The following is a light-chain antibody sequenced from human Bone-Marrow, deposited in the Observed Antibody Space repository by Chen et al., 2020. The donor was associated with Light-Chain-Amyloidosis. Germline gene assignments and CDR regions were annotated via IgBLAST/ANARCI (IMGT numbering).Light chain of an antibody. CDR3: QSADSSGTYEVI. V-gene: IGLV3-25*03. CDR1: DLPTKY. Sequence: SYELTQPPSVSVSSGQTARIPCSGDDLPTKYAYWYQQKPGQAPVLVIHRDTERPSGTSERFSGSSSGTTATLTISGVQAEDEADYHCQSADSSGTYEVIFGGGTKLTVL. CDR2: RDT. J-gene: IGLJ2*01.